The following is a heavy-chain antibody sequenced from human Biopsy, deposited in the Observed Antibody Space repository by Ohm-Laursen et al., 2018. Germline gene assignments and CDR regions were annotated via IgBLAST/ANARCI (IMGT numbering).Heavy chain of an antibody. CDR3: ARDGAGSYHDY. CDR2: INQDGSQE. CDR1: GFTFSSYW. D-gene: IGHD3-10*01. V-gene: IGHV3-7*03. Sequence: GSLRLSCTASGFTFSSYWMNWVRQAPGKGLEWVANINQDGSQEYSVDSVKGRFTISRDNAKNSLYLQMNSLTVEDTAVYYCARDGAGSYHDYWGQGTLVTVSS. J-gene: IGHJ4*02.